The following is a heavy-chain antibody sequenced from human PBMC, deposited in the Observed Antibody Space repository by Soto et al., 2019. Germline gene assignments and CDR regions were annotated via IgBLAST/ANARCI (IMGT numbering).Heavy chain of an antibody. CDR2: IDGSGRII. Sequence: GGSLRLSCAASGFTFKNYNMNWVRQAPGKGLEWLSFIDGSGRIIYYADSVKGRFTISRDNAKNSLYLQMNSLRAEDTAVYYCARGSYASGASYWGQGTLVTVSS. V-gene: IGHV3-48*01. D-gene: IGHD3-10*01. CDR3: ARGSYASGASY. J-gene: IGHJ4*02. CDR1: GFTFKNYN.